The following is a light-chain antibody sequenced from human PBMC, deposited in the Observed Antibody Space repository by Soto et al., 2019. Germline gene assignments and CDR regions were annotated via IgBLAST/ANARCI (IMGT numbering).Light chain of an antibody. CDR3: QQSYSNPPLT. Sequence: DIQMTQSPSSLSASVGDRVTITCRASQSISSYLNWYQQKPGKAPKLLIYAASSLQSGVPSRFSGSGSGTDFTLTISSLQPEDFANYYCQQSYSNPPLTFGGGTKVDIK. V-gene: IGKV1-39*01. CDR1: QSISSY. J-gene: IGKJ4*01. CDR2: AAS.